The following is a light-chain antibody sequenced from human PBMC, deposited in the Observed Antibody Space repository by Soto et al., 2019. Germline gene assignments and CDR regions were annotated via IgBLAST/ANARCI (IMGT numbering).Light chain of an antibody. CDR2: EVN. Sequence: QSALAQPASVSGSPGQSITISCTGTSSDVGGYNYVSWYQQHPGKAPKLMIYEVNNRPSEVSNRFSGSKSGNTASLTIYGLQPEDDADYYCNSHTSRYTFVLRTGTKVTVL. V-gene: IGLV2-14*01. J-gene: IGLJ1*01. CDR3: NSHTSRYTFV. CDR1: SSDVGGYNY.